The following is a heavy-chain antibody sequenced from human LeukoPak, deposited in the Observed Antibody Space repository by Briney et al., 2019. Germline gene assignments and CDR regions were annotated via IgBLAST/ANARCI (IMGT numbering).Heavy chain of an antibody. CDR2: ISSSGLTI. J-gene: IGHJ4*02. CDR1: RFTLSSYD. Sequence: GGSLRLSCAASRFTLSSYDMNWVRQAPGKGLEWLSYISSSGLTIYYADSVKGRFTISRDNAKNSLYLQRNSLRAEDTGVYYCARESYLAAAGTNPDYWGQGTLVTVSS. V-gene: IGHV3-48*03. D-gene: IGHD6-13*01. CDR3: ARESYLAAAGTNPDY.